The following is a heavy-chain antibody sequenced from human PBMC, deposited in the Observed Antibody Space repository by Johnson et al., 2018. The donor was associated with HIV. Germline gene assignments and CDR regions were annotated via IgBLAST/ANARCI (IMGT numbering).Heavy chain of an antibody. V-gene: IGHV3-11*04. D-gene: IGHD4-17*01. J-gene: IGHJ3*02. Sequence: QVQLVESGGGLVKPGGSLRLSCAASGFTFSDYYMSWIRQAPGKGLEWVSSISSIGTTMYYADSVKGRFTISSNNVRNSLYLQMSSLRAADTAVYYCAREKLGSTEYDAFEIWGQGTMVTVSS. CDR3: AREKLGSTEYDAFEI. CDR1: GFTFSDYY. CDR2: ISSIGTTM.